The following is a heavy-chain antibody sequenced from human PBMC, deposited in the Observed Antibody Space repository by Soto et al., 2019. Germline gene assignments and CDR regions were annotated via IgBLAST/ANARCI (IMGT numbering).Heavy chain of an antibody. D-gene: IGHD4-17*01. CDR3: ARNLRWEPQFDN. Sequence: QVQLVESGGGVVQPGTSLRLSCVASGFNFNTYGMHWVRQAPGKGLERVAVIWFDESDNYYADSVKGRFTISRDSSKNTLYLHMNSLRDEDTAVYYCARNLRWEPQFDNWGQGTLVTVSS. V-gene: IGHV3-33*01. CDR1: GFNFNTYG. J-gene: IGHJ4*02. CDR2: IWFDESDN.